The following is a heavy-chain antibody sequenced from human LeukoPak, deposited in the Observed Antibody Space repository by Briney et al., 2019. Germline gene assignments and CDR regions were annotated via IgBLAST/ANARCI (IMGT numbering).Heavy chain of an antibody. D-gene: IGHD2-2*01. CDR2: VYYNGNT. CDR3: ARHALDCSSTSCPYYYYYYYMDV. Sequence: SETLSLTCTVSGGSTSSNTFYWGWIRQPPGKGLEWIGAVYYNGNTYYSSSLKSRVTISVDTSKNQFSLKLSSVTAADTAVYYCARHALDCSSTSCPYYYYYYYMDVWGKGTTVTVSS. V-gene: IGHV4-39*01. J-gene: IGHJ6*03. CDR1: GGSTSSNTFY.